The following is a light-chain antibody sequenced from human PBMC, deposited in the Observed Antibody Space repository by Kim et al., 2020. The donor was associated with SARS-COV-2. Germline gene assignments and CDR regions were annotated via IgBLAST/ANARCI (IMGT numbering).Light chain of an antibody. V-gene: IGKV3-15*01. J-gene: IGKJ1*01. CDR3: QQYNNWPLWT. Sequence: PPGKRATLSCRARQSVSSNLAWYLQKPGQAPRLLIYGASTRATGIPARFSGSGSGTEFTLTISSLQSEDFAVYYCQQYNNWPLWTFGQGTKVDIK. CDR1: QSVSSN. CDR2: GAS.